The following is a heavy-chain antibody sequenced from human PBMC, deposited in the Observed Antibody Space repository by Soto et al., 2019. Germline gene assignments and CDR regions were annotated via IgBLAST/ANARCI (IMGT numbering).Heavy chain of an antibody. CDR3: ARGLVPAAYFDY. J-gene: IGHJ4*02. CDR2: ISSSSSYI. D-gene: IGHD2-2*01. Sequence: PGGSLRLSCAASGFTFSSYSMNWVRQAPGKGLEWVSYISSSSSYIYYADSVKGRFTISRDNAKNSLYLQMNSLRAEDTAVYYCARGLVPAAYFDYWGQGTLVTVSS. CDR1: GFTFSSYS. V-gene: IGHV3-21*05.